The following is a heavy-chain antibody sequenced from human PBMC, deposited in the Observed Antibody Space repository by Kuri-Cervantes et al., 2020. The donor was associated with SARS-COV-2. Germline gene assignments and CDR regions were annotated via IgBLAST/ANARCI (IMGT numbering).Heavy chain of an antibody. J-gene: IGHJ4*02. V-gene: IGHV1-2*02. Sequence: ASVKVSCKASGYTFTSYYMHWVRQAPGQGLEWMGWINPNSGGTNYAQKFQGRVTMTEDTSTDTAYMELSSLRSDDTAVYYCARVLWELPGAFDYWGQGTLVTVSS. CDR3: ARVLWELPGAFDY. D-gene: IGHD1-26*01. CDR2: INPNSGGT. CDR1: GYTFTSYY.